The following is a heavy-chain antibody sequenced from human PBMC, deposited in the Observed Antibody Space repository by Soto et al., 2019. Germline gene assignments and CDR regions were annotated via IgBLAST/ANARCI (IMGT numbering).Heavy chain of an antibody. CDR1: GFTFSNAW. V-gene: IGHV3-15*01. D-gene: IGHD3-3*01. CDR3: TTQITIFGVVIIAPGY. J-gene: IGHJ4*02. CDR2: IKSKTDGGTT. Sequence: GGSLRLSCAASGFTFSNAWMSWVRQAPGKGLEWVGRIKSKTDGGTTDYAAPVKGRFTISRDDSKNTLYLQMNSLKTEDTAVYYCTTQITIFGVVIIAPGYWGQGTLVT.